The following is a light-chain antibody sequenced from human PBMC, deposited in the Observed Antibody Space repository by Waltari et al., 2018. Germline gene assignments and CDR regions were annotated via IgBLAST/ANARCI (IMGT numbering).Light chain of an antibody. Sequence: QPALTQPPPASGSPGQSVTISCTATSSDVGGYTYVSWYQQHPGKAPKLMIYEVNKRPSGVPDRFSGSKSGNTASLTVSGLQAEDEADYYCSSYAGSNNFVVFGGGTKLTVL. CDR1: SSDVGGYTY. CDR2: EVN. J-gene: IGLJ2*01. V-gene: IGLV2-8*01. CDR3: SSYAGSNNFVV.